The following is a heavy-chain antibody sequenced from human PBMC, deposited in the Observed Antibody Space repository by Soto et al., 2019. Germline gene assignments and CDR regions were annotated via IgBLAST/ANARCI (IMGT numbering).Heavy chain of an antibody. Sequence: ASVKVSCKASGYTFTSYAIHWVRQATGQGLEWMGWIHAGNGNTNYAQNFQGRVTMTRNTSVSIAYMELSSLRSEDTAVYYCARGITIFGVVPGWGQGTLVTVSS. J-gene: IGHJ4*02. CDR2: IHAGNGNT. CDR3: ARGITIFGVVPG. CDR1: GYTFTSYA. D-gene: IGHD3-3*01. V-gene: IGHV1-3*01.